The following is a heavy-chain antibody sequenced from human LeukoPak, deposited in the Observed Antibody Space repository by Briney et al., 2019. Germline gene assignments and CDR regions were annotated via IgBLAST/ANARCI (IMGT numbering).Heavy chain of an antibody. CDR2: INQGGSEK. Sequence: GGSLRLSCATSGFTFSSFWMSWVRQAPGTGLEWVANINQGGSEKYYVDSVKGRFTISRDNAKNSLYLQMNSLRAEDTAVYYCARVPFYDSSGYYYESPLDYWGQGTLVTVSS. V-gene: IGHV3-7*02. CDR3: ARVPFYDSSGYYYESPLDY. J-gene: IGHJ4*02. D-gene: IGHD3-22*01. CDR1: GFTFSSFW.